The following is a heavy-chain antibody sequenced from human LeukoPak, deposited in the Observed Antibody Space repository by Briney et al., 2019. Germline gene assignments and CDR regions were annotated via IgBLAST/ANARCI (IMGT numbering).Heavy chain of an antibody. J-gene: IGHJ4*02. D-gene: IGHD5-18*01. V-gene: IGHV3-7*01. CDR2: IKQDGSEK. CDR3: ARDVFIGGYSYGYGGFDY. Sequence: PGGSLRLSCAASGITFSNAWMTWARQAPGKGLEWVANIKQDGSEKYYVDSVKGRFTISRDNAKNSLYLQMNSLRAEDTAVYYCARDVFIGGYSYGYGGFDYWGQGTLVTVSS. CDR1: GITFSNAW.